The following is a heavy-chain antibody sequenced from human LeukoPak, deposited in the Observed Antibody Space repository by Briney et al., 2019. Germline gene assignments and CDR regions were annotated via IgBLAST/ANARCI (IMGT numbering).Heavy chain of an antibody. CDR3: ARDKGYYDFWSGYSGGYYFDY. Sequence: PSETLSLTCTVSGGSISSHYWSWIRQPAGKGLEWIGRIYTSGSTNYNPSLKSRVTMSVDTSKNQFSLKLSSVTAADTAVYYCARDKGYYDFWSGYSGGYYFDYWGQGTLVTVSS. CDR2: IYTSGST. CDR1: GGSISSHY. J-gene: IGHJ4*02. V-gene: IGHV4-4*07. D-gene: IGHD3-3*01.